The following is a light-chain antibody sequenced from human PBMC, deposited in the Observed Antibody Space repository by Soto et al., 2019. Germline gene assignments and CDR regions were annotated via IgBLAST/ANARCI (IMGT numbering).Light chain of an antibody. CDR2: GAS. CDR3: QQYGSSPWT. Sequence: EIVLTQSPGTLYLSPGERATLSCRASQSVSSNYLAWYQQKPGQAPRPLIYGASSRATGIPDRFSGSGAGTDFTLTISRLEREDFAVYYCQQYGSSPWTFGQGTKVEIK. V-gene: IGKV3-20*01. CDR1: QSVSSNY. J-gene: IGKJ1*01.